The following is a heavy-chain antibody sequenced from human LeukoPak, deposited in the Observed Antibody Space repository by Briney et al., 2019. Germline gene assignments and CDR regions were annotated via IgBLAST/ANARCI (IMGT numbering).Heavy chain of an antibody. V-gene: IGHV5-51*01. Sequence: GESLKISCKGSGYSFTSYWIGWVRQMPGKGLEWMGIIYPGDSDARYSPSFQGQVTISADKSISTAYLQWSSLKASDTAMYYCARQPKDYGSGSYAYYGMDVWGQGTTVTVSS. CDR3: ARQPKDYGSGSYAYYGMDV. CDR2: IYPGDSDA. CDR1: GYSFTSYW. J-gene: IGHJ6*02. D-gene: IGHD3-10*01.